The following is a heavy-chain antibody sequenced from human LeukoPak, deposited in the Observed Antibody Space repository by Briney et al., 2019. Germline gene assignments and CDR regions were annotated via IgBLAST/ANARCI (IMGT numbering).Heavy chain of an antibody. Sequence: SETLSLTCTASGGSISSSTYYWGWIRQPPGKGLEWIGSIYYSGSTYYNPSLKSRVTISVDTSKNQFSLKLTSVTDADTAVYYCARHKFDSPPYYFDYWGQGTLVTVSS. D-gene: IGHD3-9*01. J-gene: IGHJ4*02. CDR1: GGSISSSTYY. V-gene: IGHV4-39*01. CDR2: IYYSGST. CDR3: ARHKFDSPPYYFDY.